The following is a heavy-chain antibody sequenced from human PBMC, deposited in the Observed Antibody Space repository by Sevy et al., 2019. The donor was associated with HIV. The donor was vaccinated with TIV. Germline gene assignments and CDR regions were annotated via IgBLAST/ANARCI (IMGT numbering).Heavy chain of an antibody. CDR1: GYTFTGYY. V-gene: IGHV1-2*02. Sequence: ASVKVSCKASGYTFTGYYMHWVRQAPGQGLEWMGWINPNSGGTNYAQKFKGRLTMTRDTSISTAYMELSRLRSDDRAVYYCARDQARIAIFGVSKELDFWGQGTQVTVSS. J-gene: IGHJ4*02. CDR2: INPNSGGT. D-gene: IGHD3-3*01. CDR3: ARDQARIAIFGVSKELDF.